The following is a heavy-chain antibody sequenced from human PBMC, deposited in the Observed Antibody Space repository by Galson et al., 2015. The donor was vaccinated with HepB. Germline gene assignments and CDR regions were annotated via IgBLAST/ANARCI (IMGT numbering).Heavy chain of an antibody. J-gene: IGHJ4*02. CDR3: ARTSAAAGRGDGY. CDR1: GFAFSTYN. Sequence: SLRLSCAASGFAFSTYNMNWVRQAPGKGLEWVSYITSSGNMFYADSVKGRFTISRDNAKNSLYLQMNSLRAEDTAVYYCARTSAAAGRGDGYWGQGTLVTVSS. V-gene: IGHV3-21*05. CDR2: ITSSGNM. D-gene: IGHD2-2*01.